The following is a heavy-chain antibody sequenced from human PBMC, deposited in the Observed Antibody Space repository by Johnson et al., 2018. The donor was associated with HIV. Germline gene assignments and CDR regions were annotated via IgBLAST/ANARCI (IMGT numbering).Heavy chain of an antibody. D-gene: IGHD1-26*01. CDR2: IYSGGST. J-gene: IGHJ3*02. V-gene: IGHV3-66*01. Sequence: VLLLESGGGVVRPGESLRLSCAASGFTVSSNYMSWVRQAPGKGLEWVSVIYSGGSTYYADSVKGRFTISRDNSKNTLYLQMNSLRAEDTAVYYCARGGGSSVAFDIWGQGTMVTVSS. CDR1: GFTVSSNY. CDR3: ARGGGSSVAFDI.